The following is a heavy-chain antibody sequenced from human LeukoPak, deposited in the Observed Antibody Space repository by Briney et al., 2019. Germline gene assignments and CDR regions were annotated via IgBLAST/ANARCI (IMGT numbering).Heavy chain of an antibody. V-gene: IGHV3-30*04. CDR1: GFTFNSYT. CDR2: ISYDGSNK. D-gene: IGHD2-21*01. J-gene: IGHJ4*02. CDR3: ARELDYSFDY. Sequence: GGSLRLSCAASGFTFNSYTMNWVRQAPGKGLEWVAVISYDGSNKYYADSVKGRFTISRDNSKNTLYLQMNSLRAEDTAVYYCARELDYSFDYWGQGTLVTVSS.